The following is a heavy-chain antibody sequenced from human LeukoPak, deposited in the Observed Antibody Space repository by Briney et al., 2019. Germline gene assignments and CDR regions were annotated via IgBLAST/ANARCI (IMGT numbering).Heavy chain of an antibody. CDR1: GFTFSSYA. D-gene: IGHD6-19*01. CDR3: AKDSTYSSGWPHYFDY. Sequence: PGGSLRLSCAASGFTFSSYAMSWVSQAPGKGLEWVSAISGSGGSTYYADSVKGRFTISRDNSKNTLYLQMNSLRAEDTAVYYCAKDSTYSSGWPHYFDYWGQGTLVTVSS. J-gene: IGHJ4*02. V-gene: IGHV3-23*01. CDR2: ISGSGGST.